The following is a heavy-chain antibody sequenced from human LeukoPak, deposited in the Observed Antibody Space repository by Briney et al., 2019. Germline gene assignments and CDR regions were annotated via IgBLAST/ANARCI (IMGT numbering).Heavy chain of an antibody. CDR1: GYTFTGYY. CDR2: INPNSGGT. V-gene: IGHV1-2*02. CDR3: AREILYSGSYSYYFDY. Sequence: ASVKVSCKASGYTFTGYYMHWVRQAPGQGLEWMGWINPNSGGTNYAQKFQGRVTMTRDTSTSTAYMELSRLRSDDTAVYYCAREILYSGSYSYYFDYWGQGTLVTVSS. D-gene: IGHD1-26*01. J-gene: IGHJ4*02.